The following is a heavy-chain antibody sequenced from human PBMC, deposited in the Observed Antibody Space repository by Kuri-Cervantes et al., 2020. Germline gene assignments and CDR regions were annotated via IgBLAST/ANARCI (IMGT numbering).Heavy chain of an antibody. V-gene: IGHV4-30-4*08. D-gene: IGHD3-22*01. CDR2: IYYSGST. J-gene: IGHJ4*02. Sequence: SETLSLTCTVSGGSISSGDYYWSWIRQPPGKGLEWIGYIYYSGSTYYNPSLKSRVTISVDTSKNQFSLKLSSVTAADTAVYYCARLSSGYSVDVFDYWGQGTLVTVSS. CDR1: GGSISSGDYY. CDR3: ARLSSGYSVDVFDY.